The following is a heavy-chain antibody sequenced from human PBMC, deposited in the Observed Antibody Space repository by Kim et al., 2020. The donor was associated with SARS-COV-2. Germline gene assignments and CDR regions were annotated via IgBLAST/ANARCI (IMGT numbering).Heavy chain of an antibody. CDR2: T. V-gene: IGHV4-34*01. Sequence: TNSNPTLKSRVTSSVDTSKNQFSLKLSSVTAADTAVYYCARGPLAGDFDYWGQGTLVTVSS. CDR3: ARGPLAGDFDY. J-gene: IGHJ4*02.